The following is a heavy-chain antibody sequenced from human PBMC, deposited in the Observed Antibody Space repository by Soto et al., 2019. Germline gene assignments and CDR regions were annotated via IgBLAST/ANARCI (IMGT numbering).Heavy chain of an antibody. CDR1: GGTFSSYT. J-gene: IGHJ5*02. Sequence: QVQLVQSGVEVKKPGSSVKVSCKASGGTFSSYTISWVRQAPGQGLEWMGRIIPILGIANYAQKFQGRVTITADKSTSTAYMELSSLRSEDTAVYYCARAGGDYVRDNWFDPWGQGTLVTVSS. D-gene: IGHD4-17*01. V-gene: IGHV1-69*02. CDR2: IIPILGIA. CDR3: ARAGGDYVRDNWFDP.